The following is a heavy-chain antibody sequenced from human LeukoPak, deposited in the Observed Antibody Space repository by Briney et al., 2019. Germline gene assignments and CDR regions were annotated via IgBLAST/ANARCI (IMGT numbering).Heavy chain of an antibody. CDR1: GYTFGVYG. D-gene: IGHD3-3*01. CDR3: ARSHLGGITIFAPTEGYYYYMDV. CDR2: IAPYEGDT. Sequence: ASVKISCKVSGYTFGVYGLSWVRQAPDQGLEWLGWIAPYEGDTQYTPKLQDRIILTADTATTTVYMELRSLRVDDTAVYYCARSHLGGITIFAPTEGYYYYMDVWGKGTTVTVSS. J-gene: IGHJ6*03. V-gene: IGHV1-18*01.